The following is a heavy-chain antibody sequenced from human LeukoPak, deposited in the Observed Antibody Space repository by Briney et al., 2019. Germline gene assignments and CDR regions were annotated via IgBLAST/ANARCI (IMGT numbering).Heavy chain of an antibody. Sequence: GGSLRLSCAASGFTFSSYWMGWVRQAPGKGLEWVSSISSSSGYIYCADSVKGRFTISRDNAKNSVYLLMNNLRAEDTAVYYCTREGPNDAFDIWGQGTMVTVSS. V-gene: IGHV3-21*01. J-gene: IGHJ3*02. CDR2: ISSSSGYI. CDR3: TREGPNDAFDI. CDR1: GFTFSSYW.